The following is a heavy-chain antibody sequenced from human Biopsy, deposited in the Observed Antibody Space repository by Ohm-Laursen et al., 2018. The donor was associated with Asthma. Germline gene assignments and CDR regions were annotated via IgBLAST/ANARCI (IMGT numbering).Heavy chain of an antibody. Sequence: GESLRISCTASGFTVSRDHMFWVRQAPGKGLEWVSVIYSGGTSHTADSVRGRFTISRDFSKNTLHLQMHSLRVEDTAVYYCARGDSSGWSHYYFDYWGQGTLVTVSS. CDR2: IYSGGTS. CDR3: ARGDSSGWSHYYFDY. D-gene: IGHD6-19*01. V-gene: IGHV3-53*01. CDR1: GFTVSRDH. J-gene: IGHJ4*02.